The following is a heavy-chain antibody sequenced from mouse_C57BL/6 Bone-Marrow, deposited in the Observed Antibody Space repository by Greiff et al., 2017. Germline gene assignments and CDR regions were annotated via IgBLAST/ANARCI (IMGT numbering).Heavy chain of an antibody. CDR3: AIGLRRRGYYFDY. D-gene: IGHD2-2*01. Sequence: VQLQQPGAELVKPGASVKVSCKASGYTFTSYWMHWVKQRPGQGLEWIGRIHPSDSDTNYNQKFKGKATLTVDKSSSTAYMQLSSLTAEDTTVYSGAIGLRRRGYYFDYWGQGTTLTVSS. V-gene: IGHV1-74*01. CDR2: IHPSDSDT. J-gene: IGHJ2*01. CDR1: GYTFTSYW.